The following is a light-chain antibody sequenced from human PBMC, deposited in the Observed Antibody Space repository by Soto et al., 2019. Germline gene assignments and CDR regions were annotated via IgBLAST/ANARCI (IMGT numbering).Light chain of an antibody. CDR2: GLN. J-gene: IGLJ3*02. V-gene: IGLV1-44*01. CDR3: STWDDSLNAWV. CDR1: SSNIGDRD. Sequence: QSVLTQPPSASGTPGQRVSISCSGSSSNIGDRDVDWYQQVPGTAPKLLIYGLNQRPSGVPDRFSASKSGASASLAISGLQSEDEAVYYCSTWDDSLNAWVFGGGTKVTVL.